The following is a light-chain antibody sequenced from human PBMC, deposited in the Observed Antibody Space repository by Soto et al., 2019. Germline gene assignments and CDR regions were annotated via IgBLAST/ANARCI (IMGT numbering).Light chain of an antibody. CDR2: DVS. CDR3: SSYTSSSTLYG. V-gene: IGLV2-14*01. CDR1: SSDVGGYNY. J-gene: IGLJ1*01. Sequence: QSALTQPASVSGSPGQSITISCTGTSSDVGGYNYVSWYQQHPGKAPKLMIYDVSNRPSGVSNRFSGSKSGNTASLTISGLQAEDEADYYCSSYTSSSTLYGCATGTKVTVL.